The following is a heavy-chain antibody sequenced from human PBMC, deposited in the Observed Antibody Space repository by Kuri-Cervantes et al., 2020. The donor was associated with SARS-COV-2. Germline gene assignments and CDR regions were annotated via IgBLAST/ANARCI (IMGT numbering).Heavy chain of an antibody. CDR2: ISGSGSRI. Sequence: GGSLRLSCAASGFTFSSYWMSWVRQAPGKGLEWVSVISGSGSRIHYADSVKGRFASSRDNSKNTLFLQMNSLRAEDTAVYYCAKQMGYSLDYWGQGTLVTVSS. V-gene: IGHV3-23*01. J-gene: IGHJ4*02. D-gene: IGHD1-26*01. CDR1: GFTFSSYW. CDR3: AKQMGYSLDY.